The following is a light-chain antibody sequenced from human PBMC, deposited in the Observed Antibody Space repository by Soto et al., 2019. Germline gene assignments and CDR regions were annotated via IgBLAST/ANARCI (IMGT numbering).Light chain of an antibody. CDR2: YND. CDR1: TSNIGNNA. J-gene: IGLJ2*01. CDR3: AAWDDSLRGVI. Sequence: QSVLTQPPSLSEAPRQRVTISCSGGTSNIGNNAVNWYQQLPGKAPNLLIYYNDLLASGVSDRFSGSKSGTSASLAISGLQPEDEADYYCAAWDDSLRGVIFGGGTKLTVL. V-gene: IGLV1-36*01.